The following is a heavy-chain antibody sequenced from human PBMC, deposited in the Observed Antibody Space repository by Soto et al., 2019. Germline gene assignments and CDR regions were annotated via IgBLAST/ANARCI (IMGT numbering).Heavy chain of an antibody. CDR1: GFTFNSYG. CDR2: ISYDSTKT. CDR3: ARTRSAWSDFHYYSLDV. Sequence: GGSLRVSCAASGFTFNSYGMHWVRQGPGNGLEWVAFISYDSTKTYYADSVKGRFTISRDNSNSALYVQMNSLTGEDTAVYYCARTRSAWSDFHYYSLDVWGQGTTVTVSS. D-gene: IGHD1-26*01. V-gene: IGHV3-30*03. J-gene: IGHJ6*02.